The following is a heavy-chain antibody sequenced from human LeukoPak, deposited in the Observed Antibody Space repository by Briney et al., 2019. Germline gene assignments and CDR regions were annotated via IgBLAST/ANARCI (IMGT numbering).Heavy chain of an antibody. D-gene: IGHD2-15*01. J-gene: IGHJ5*02. Sequence: ASVKVSCKASGYTFTSYDINWVRQATGQGLEWMGWINPNSGGTNYAQKFQGRVTMTRDTSISTAYMELSRLRSDDTAVYYCARDVGASYCSGGSCWNWFDPWGQGTLVTVSS. CDR2: INPNSGGT. CDR1: GYTFTSYD. CDR3: ARDVGASYCSGGSCWNWFDP. V-gene: IGHV1-2*02.